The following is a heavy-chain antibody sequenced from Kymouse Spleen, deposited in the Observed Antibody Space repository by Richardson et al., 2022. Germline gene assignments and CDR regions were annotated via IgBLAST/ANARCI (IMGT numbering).Heavy chain of an antibody. J-gene: IGHJ6*02. CDR2: IKSKTDGGTT. D-gene: IGHD3-16*02. Sequence: EVQLVESGGGLVKPGGSLRLSCAASGFTFSNAWMSWVRQAPGKGLEWVGRIKSKTDGGTTDYAAPVKGRFTISRDDSKNTLYLQMNSLKTEDTAVYYCTTDQGESLYYYYYYGMDVWGQGTTVTVSS. CDR3: TTDQGESLYYYYYYGMDV. V-gene: IGHV3-15*01. CDR1: GFTFSNAW.